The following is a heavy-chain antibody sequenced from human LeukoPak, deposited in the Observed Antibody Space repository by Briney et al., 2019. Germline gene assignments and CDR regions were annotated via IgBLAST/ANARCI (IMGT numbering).Heavy chain of an antibody. J-gene: IGHJ6*03. V-gene: IGHV3-33*06. CDR2: IWYDGSNK. Sequence: GRSLRLSCAASGFTFSSYGRHWVRQAPGKGLEWVAVIWYDGSNKYYADSVKGRFTISRDNSKNTLYLQMNSLRAEDTAVYYCAKGPADYYYYYYMDVWGKGTTVTVSS. CDR3: AKGPADYYYYYYMDV. CDR1: GFTFSSYG.